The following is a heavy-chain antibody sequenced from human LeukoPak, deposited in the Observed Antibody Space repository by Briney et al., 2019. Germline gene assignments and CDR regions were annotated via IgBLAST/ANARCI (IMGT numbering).Heavy chain of an antibody. CDR1: GFTFSDYY. V-gene: IGHV3-11*01. D-gene: IGHD3-22*01. J-gene: IGHJ6*03. CDR3: ARTFYFDSSGYYSEGSYYYYYMDV. CDR2: ISSSGSTI. Sequence: GGSLRLSCAASGFTFSDYYMSWIRQAPGKGLEWVSYISSSGSTIYYADSVKGRFTISRDNAKNSLYLQMNSLRAEDSAFYYCARTFYFDSSGYYSEGSYYYYYMDVWGTGTTVTVSS.